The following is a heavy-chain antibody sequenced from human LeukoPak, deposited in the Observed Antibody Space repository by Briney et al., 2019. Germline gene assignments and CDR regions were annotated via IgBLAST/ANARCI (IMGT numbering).Heavy chain of an antibody. J-gene: IGHJ5*02. CDR3: ATAAFQLLYDSSGYYLGT. Sequence: ASVKVSCKVSGYTLTELSMHWVRQAPGKGLEWMGGFDPEDGETIYAQKFQGRVTMTEDTSTDTAYMELSSLRSEDTAVYYCATAAFQLLYDSSGYYLGTWGQGTLVTVS. CDR2: FDPEDGET. CDR1: GYTLTELS. V-gene: IGHV1-24*01. D-gene: IGHD3-22*01.